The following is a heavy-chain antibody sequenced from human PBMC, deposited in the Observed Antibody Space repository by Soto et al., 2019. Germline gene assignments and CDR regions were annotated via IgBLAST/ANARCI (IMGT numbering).Heavy chain of an antibody. D-gene: IGHD2-2*01. Sequence: SETLSLTCTVSGGSISSGSYYWSWIRQPPGKGLEWIGYLYYNGGTNYTPSLKSRVTISVDTSKNQFSLKLSSVTAADTAVYFCARTKERQYQLLFDYWGQGSLVTVYS. CDR2: LYYNGGT. J-gene: IGHJ4*02. CDR1: GGSISSGSYY. V-gene: IGHV4-61*01. CDR3: ARTKERQYQLLFDY.